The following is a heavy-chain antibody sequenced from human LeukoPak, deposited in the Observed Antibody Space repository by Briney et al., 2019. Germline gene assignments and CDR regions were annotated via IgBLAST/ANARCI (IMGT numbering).Heavy chain of an antibody. CDR3: ARVDAALDY. J-gene: IGHJ4*02. CDR1: GFTFSSYA. V-gene: IGHV3-23*01. CDR2: ISGSGGST. Sequence: GGSLGLSCAASGFTFSSYAMSWVRQAPGKGLEWVSAISGSGGSTYYADSVKGRFTISRDNSKNTLYLQMNSLRAEDTAIYYCARVDAALDYWGQGTLVTVSS. D-gene: IGHD6-6*01.